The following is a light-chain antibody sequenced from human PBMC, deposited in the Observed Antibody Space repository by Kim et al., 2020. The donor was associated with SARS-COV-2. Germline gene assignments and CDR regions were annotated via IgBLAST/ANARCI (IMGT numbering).Light chain of an antibody. CDR2: VDGNGRY. Sequence: QLVLTQSSSASASLGSSVKLTCTLSSGRSNSIVAWHLQQPGRAPRFLMQVDGNGRYNKGSGVPDRFSGSSSGADRHLTISNLQSEDEADFYCETWDRDNRVFGGGTKLTVL. J-gene: IGLJ3*02. CDR1: SGRSNSI. V-gene: IGLV4-60*03. CDR3: ETWDRDNRV.